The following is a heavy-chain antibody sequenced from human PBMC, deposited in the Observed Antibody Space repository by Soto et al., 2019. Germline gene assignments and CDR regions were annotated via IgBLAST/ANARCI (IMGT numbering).Heavy chain of an antibody. CDR1: GFNFSSYV. V-gene: IGHV3-33*01. Sequence: GGSLILSCAASGFNFSSYVMHWVRQAPGKGLEWVAVIWYDGGNKYYADSVKGRFTISRDNSKNTLYLQMNSLRAEDTAVYYCARDGQWLPRDGLRSSYYFDYWGQGTLVTVSS. CDR2: IWYDGGNK. D-gene: IGHD6-19*01. CDR3: ARDGQWLPRDGLRSSYYFDY. J-gene: IGHJ4*02.